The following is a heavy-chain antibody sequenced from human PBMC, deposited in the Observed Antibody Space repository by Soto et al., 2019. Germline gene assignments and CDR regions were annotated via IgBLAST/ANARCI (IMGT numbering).Heavy chain of an antibody. D-gene: IGHD1-26*01. CDR2: INPNSGGT. J-gene: IGHJ6*02. V-gene: IGHV1-2*04. CDR1: GYTFTGYY. CDR3: AGEGVGATYLSRYYYGMDV. Sequence: ASVKVSCKASGYTFTGYYMHWVRQAPGQGLEWMGWINPNSGGTNYAQKFQGWVTMTRDTSISTAYMELSRLRSDDTAVYYCAGEGVGATYLSRYYYGMDVWGQGTTVTVSS.